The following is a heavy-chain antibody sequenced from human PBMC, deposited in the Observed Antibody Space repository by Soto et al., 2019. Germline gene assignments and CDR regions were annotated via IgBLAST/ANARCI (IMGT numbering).Heavy chain of an antibody. Sequence: GESLTISCKDSGYSFTSYWISWVRQMPGKGLEWMGRIDPSDSYTNYSPSFQGHVTISADKSISTAYLQWSSLKASDTAMYYCAMCIAARPLGYYYGMDVWGQGTTVTGSS. D-gene: IGHD6-6*01. J-gene: IGHJ6*02. CDR1: GYSFTSYW. CDR3: AMCIAARPLGYYYGMDV. V-gene: IGHV5-10-1*01. CDR2: IDPSDSYT.